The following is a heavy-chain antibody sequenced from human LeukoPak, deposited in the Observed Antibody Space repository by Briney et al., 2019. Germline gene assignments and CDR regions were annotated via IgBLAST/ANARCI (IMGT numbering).Heavy chain of an antibody. D-gene: IGHD4-17*01. CDR3: AKDSSGGYGDYYLDY. V-gene: IGHV3-30*02. CDR1: GFTFSSYG. J-gene: IGHJ4*02. Sequence: GGSLRLSRAASGFTFSSYGMHWVRQAPGKGLEWVAFIRYDGSNKYYADSVKGRFTISRDNSKNTLYLQMNSLRAEDTAVYYCAKDSSGGYGDYYLDYWGQGTLVTVSS. CDR2: IRYDGSNK.